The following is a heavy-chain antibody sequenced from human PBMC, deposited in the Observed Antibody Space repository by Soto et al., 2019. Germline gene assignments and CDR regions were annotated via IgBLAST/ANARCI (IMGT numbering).Heavy chain of an antibody. D-gene: IGHD3-22*01. CDR2: ISYDGSNK. Sequence: GGSLRLSCAASGFTFSSYAMHWVRQAPGKGLEWVAVISYDGSNKYYADSVKGRFTISRDNSKNTLYLQMNSLRAEDTAVYYCASSDTYYYDSSGYYHPADLDAFDIWGQGTMVTVS. J-gene: IGHJ3*02. CDR3: ASSDTYYYDSSGYYHPADLDAFDI. CDR1: GFTFSSYA. V-gene: IGHV3-30-3*01.